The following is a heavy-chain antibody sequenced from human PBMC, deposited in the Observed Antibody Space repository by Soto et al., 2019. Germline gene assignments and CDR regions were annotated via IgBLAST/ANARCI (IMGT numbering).Heavy chain of an antibody. V-gene: IGHV1-46*01. CDR2: INPRGGST. Sequence: QVQLVQSGAEVKKPGASVEVSCKASGYTFTSYYMHWVRQAPGQGLEWMGLINPRGGSTSYAQKFRGRVTMTRDTSTSPVYMELSSLRSEDTAVYYCARGGTTVTTGHFDYWGQGTLVTVSS. D-gene: IGHD4-17*01. CDR3: ARGGTTVTTGHFDY. CDR1: GYTFTSYY. J-gene: IGHJ4*02.